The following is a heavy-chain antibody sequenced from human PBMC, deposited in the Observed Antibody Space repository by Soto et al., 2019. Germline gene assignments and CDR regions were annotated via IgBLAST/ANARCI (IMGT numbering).Heavy chain of an antibody. CDR3: AKIICTTNCYDY. CDR2: INGGGGTT. D-gene: IGHD2-2*01. V-gene: IGHV3-23*01. J-gene: IGHJ4*02. Sequence: GGSLRLSCTASGFTFSSYAMSWVRQAPGKGLEWVSSINGGGGTTNYADSVKGRFTISRDNSKNTMYLQMNSLRAEDTALYFCAKIICTTNCYDYWGQGTLVTVSS. CDR1: GFTFSSYA.